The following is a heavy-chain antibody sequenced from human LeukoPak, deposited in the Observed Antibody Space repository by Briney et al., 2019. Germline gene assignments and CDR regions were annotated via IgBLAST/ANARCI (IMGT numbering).Heavy chain of an antibody. D-gene: IGHD6-13*01. CDR2: IYHSGST. CDR1: GYSISSGYY. V-gene: IGHV4-38-2*02. J-gene: IGHJ4*02. CDR3: ARSRRSWSTFDY. Sequence: PSETLSLTCTVSGYSISSGYYWGWIRQPPGKLLEWFGNIYHSGSTYYNPSLKSRVTISVDTSKNQFSLKLTSVTATDTAVYYCARSRRSWSTFDYWGQGTLVTVSS.